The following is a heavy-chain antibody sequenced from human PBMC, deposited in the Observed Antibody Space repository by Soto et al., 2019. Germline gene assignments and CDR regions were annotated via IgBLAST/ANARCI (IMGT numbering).Heavy chain of an antibody. J-gene: IGHJ4*02. CDR2: IKSKTDGGTT. Sequence: EVQLEESGGGLVKPGGSLRVSCAASGFTFNNAWMSWVRQAPGKGLEWVGRIKSKTDGGTTDYGAPVKGRFTISRDDSDNTQYLRISSLKTEDTAVYSCTTDGAYLLRVLGWSYYFDYWGQGTLVTVSS. D-gene: IGHD3-3*01. CDR1: GFTFNNAW. V-gene: IGHV3-15*07. CDR3: TTDGAYLLRVLGWSYYFDY.